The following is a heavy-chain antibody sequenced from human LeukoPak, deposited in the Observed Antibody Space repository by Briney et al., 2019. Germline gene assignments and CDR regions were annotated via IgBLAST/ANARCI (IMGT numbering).Heavy chain of an antibody. CDR3: ARETGAGSSWYSRNWFDP. Sequence: ASVKVSXKASGYTFTSYGISWVRQAPGQGLEWIGWISAYNGNTNYAQKLQGRVTMTTDTSTSTAYMELSSLRSEDTAVYYCARETGAGSSWYSRNWFDPWGQGTLVTVSS. J-gene: IGHJ5*02. CDR1: GYTFTSYG. CDR2: ISAYNGNT. V-gene: IGHV1-18*01. D-gene: IGHD6-13*01.